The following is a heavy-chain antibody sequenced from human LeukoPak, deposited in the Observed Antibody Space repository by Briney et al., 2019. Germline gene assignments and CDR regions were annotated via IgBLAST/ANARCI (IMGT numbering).Heavy chain of an antibody. V-gene: IGHV4-59*11. D-gene: IGHD4-23*01. CDR1: GASFESHY. CDR2: YFDTGST. CDR3: VRTGWELLTT. J-gene: IGHJ4*02. Sequence: SETLSLTCNVSGASFESHYWTWIRQTPDKTLEWIGYYFDTGSTDYNPSLKSRVTMSVDRSKNQFFLSLKSVTAADTAVYYCVRTGWELLTTWGPGTPVTASS.